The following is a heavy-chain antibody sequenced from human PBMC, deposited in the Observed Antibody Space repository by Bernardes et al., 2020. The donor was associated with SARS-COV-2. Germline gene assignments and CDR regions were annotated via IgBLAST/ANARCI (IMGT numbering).Heavy chain of an antibody. CDR3: ATDGMDV. CDR2: INGDGSRI. CDR1: GSTFSSYW. J-gene: IGHJ6*02. V-gene: IGHV3-74*01. Sequence: GGSLRLSCAASGSTFSSYWMHWVRQAPGKGLIWVSRINGDGSRINYADSVKGRFTISRDHAKNTLYLQMNSLSAEDTAVYYCATDGMDVWGQGTTVTVSS.